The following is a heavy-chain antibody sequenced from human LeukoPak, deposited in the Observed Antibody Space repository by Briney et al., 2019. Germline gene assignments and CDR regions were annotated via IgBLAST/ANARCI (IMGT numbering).Heavy chain of an antibody. Sequence: GGSLRLSCAVSGFTFDDYSMNWVRQAPGKGLEWVGFIRSKAYGGTTEYAASVKGRFTISRDDSKSIAYLQMNSLKTEDTAVYYCGRDRRSGYWPFDYWGQGTLVTVSS. D-gene: IGHD3-22*01. CDR3: GRDRRSGYWPFDY. CDR2: IRSKAYGGTT. J-gene: IGHJ4*02. V-gene: IGHV3-49*04. CDR1: GFTFDDYS.